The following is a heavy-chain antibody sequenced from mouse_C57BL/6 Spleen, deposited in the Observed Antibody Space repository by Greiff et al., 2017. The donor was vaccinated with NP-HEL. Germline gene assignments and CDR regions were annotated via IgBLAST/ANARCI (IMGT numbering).Heavy chain of an antibody. CDR2: IDPSDSYT. V-gene: IGHV1-50*01. J-gene: IGHJ2*01. CDR1: GYTFTSYW. Sequence: VQLQQSGAELVKPGASVKLSCKASGYTFTSYWMQWVKQRPGQGLEWIGEIDPSDSYTNYNQKFKGKATLTVDTSSSTAYMQLSRLTSEDAAVYYCARYGGTLGGYYFDYWGQGTTLTVSS. D-gene: IGHD1-1*01. CDR3: ARYGGTLGGYYFDY.